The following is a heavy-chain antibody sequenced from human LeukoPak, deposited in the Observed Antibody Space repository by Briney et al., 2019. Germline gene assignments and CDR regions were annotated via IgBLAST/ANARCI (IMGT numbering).Heavy chain of an antibody. CDR2: IVVGSGNT. V-gene: IGHV1-58*02. J-gene: IGHJ6*02. Sequence: GASVKVSCKASGYTFVSYGISWVRQAPGQGLEWIGWIVVGSGNTNYAQKFQERVTITRDMSTSTAYMELSSLRSEDTAVYYCAAGYGSGSYYSYYYYYGMDVWGQGTTVTVSS. CDR1: GYTFVSYG. D-gene: IGHD3-10*01. CDR3: AAGYGSGSYYSYYYYYGMDV.